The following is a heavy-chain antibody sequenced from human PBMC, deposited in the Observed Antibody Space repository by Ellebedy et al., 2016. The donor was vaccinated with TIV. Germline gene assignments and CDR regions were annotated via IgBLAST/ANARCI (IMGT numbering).Heavy chain of an antibody. CDR1: GFTFSIYG. CDR2: ISGSGDST. V-gene: IGHV3-23*01. CDR3: ARGVLSGY. Sequence: PGGSLRLSCAASGFTFSIYGMSWVRQAPGKGLEWVSLISGSGDSTYYADSVKGRFTISRDKSKNTLYVQMNSLRAEDTAVYYCARGVLSGYWGQGTLVTVSS. D-gene: IGHD2/OR15-2a*01. J-gene: IGHJ4*02.